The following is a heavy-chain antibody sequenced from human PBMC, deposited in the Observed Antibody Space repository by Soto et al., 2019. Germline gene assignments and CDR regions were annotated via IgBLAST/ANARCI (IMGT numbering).Heavy chain of an antibody. CDR1: GYTLTELS. D-gene: IGHD6-19*01. J-gene: IGHJ3*02. CDR3: ATSVAVAGMGAFDI. CDR2: FDPEDGET. V-gene: IGHV1-24*01. Sequence: ASVKVSCKVSGYTLTELSMRWVRQAPGKGLEWMGGFDPEDGETIYAQKFQGRVTMTEDTSTDTAYMELSSLRSEDTAVYYCATSVAVAGMGAFDIWGQGTMVTVS.